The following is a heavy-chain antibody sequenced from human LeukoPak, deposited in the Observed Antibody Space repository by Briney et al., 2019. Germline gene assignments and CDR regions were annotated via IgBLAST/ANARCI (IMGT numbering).Heavy chain of an antibody. V-gene: IGHV3-48*01. D-gene: IGHD3-22*01. J-gene: IGHJ4*02. Sequence: PGGSLRLSCEASGFNFGSYSMNWVRQAPGRGLEWLFYINHSSSNIYYADSVKGRFTISRDSSKNTLYLQMNSLRAEDTAVYYCAKAYTLTYYYNSSGSHVFDYWGQGTLVTVSS. CDR2: INHSSSNI. CDR3: AKAYTLTYYYNSSGSHVFDY. CDR1: GFNFGSYS.